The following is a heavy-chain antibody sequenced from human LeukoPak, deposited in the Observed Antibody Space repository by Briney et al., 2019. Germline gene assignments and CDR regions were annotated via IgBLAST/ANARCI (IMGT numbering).Heavy chain of an antibody. J-gene: IGHJ5*02. Sequence: PSETLSLTCTVSNYSISSAYYWGWIRQPPGKGLEWIGSIYHTGSTYYNPSLKSRVTISVDTSKNQFSLKVSSVTAADTAVYYCARKSSQWLVYNWFDPWGQGTLVTVSS. D-gene: IGHD6-19*01. V-gene: IGHV4-38-2*02. CDR1: NYSISSAYY. CDR2: IYHTGST. CDR3: ARKSSQWLVYNWFDP.